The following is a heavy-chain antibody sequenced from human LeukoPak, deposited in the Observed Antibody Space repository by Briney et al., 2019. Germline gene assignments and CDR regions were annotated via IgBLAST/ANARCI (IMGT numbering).Heavy chain of an antibody. CDR1: GGSFSGYY. J-gene: IGHJ5*02. Sequence: KPSETLSLXCAVYGGSFSGYYWSWIRRPPGKGLESIGEINHSGSTNYNPSLKSRVTISVDTSKNQFSLKLSSVTAADTAVYYCAVDAGPYYYDSSGAPWGQGTLVTVSS. V-gene: IGHV4-34*01. CDR3: AVDAGPYYYDSSGAP. D-gene: IGHD3-22*01. CDR2: INHSGST.